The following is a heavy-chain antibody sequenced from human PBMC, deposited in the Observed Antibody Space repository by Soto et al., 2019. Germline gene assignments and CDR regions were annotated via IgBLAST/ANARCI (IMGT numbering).Heavy chain of an antibody. Sequence: EVQLVESGGGLVEPGGSLTLSCTASGFTFSDSPMHWVRQASGKGLEWVGRIRSKANNYATAYGASVKGRFTISRDDSKNTAYLQMNSLKTEDAAVYYCTSHSPEDMRRTWGQGTLGTVSS. V-gene: IGHV3-73*02. CDR2: IRSKANNYAT. J-gene: IGHJ5*02. CDR3: TSHSPEDMRRT. D-gene: IGHD2-15*01. CDR1: GFTFSDSP.